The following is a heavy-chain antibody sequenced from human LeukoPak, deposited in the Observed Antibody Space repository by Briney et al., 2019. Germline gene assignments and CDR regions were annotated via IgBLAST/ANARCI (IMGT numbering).Heavy chain of an antibody. J-gene: IGHJ6*02. V-gene: IGHV1-18*01. Sequence: ASVKVSCKASGYTFTSYGISWVRQAPGQGLEWMGWISAYNGSTNYAQKLQGRVTMTTDTSTSTAYMELRSLRSDDTAVYYCARLEYSSSWYYYYGMDVWGQGTTVTVSS. CDR3: ARLEYSSSWYYYYGMDV. CDR1: GYTFTSYG. D-gene: IGHD6-13*01. CDR2: ISAYNGST.